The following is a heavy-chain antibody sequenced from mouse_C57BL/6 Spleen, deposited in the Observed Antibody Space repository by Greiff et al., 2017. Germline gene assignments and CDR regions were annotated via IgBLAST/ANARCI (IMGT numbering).Heavy chain of an antibody. V-gene: IGHV1-80*01. CDR2: IYPGDGDT. D-gene: IGHD2-5*01. CDR1: GYAFSSYW. Sequence: QVQLQQSGAELVKPGASVKISCKASGYAFSSYWMNWVKQRPGKGLEWIGQIYPGDGDTNYNGKFKGKATLTADKSSSTAYMQLSSLTSEDSAVYFCARVGYSNYGGYAMDYWGQGTSVTVSS. J-gene: IGHJ4*01. CDR3: ARVGYSNYGGYAMDY.